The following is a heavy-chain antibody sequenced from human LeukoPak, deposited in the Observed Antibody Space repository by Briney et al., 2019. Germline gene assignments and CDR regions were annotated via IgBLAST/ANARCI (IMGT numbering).Heavy chain of an antibody. CDR1: GYTFTGYY. CDR2: INPNSGGT. V-gene: IGHV1-2*02. Sequence: ASVKVSCKASGYTFTGYYMHWVRQAPGQGLEWMGWINPNSGGTNYAQKFQGRVTMTRDTSISTAYVELSRLRSDDTAVYYCARDYPYCSSTSCPAYYYYYMDVWGKGTTVTVSS. D-gene: IGHD2-2*01. CDR3: ARDYPYCSSTSCPAYYYYYMDV. J-gene: IGHJ6*03.